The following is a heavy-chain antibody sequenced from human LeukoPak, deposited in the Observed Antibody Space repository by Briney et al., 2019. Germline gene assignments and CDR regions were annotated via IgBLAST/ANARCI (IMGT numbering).Heavy chain of an antibody. CDR3: AKDIGRVLLWFGEP. Sequence: GSLRLSCAASGFTFSSYAMSWVRQAPGKGLEWVSAISGSGGSTYYADSVKGRFTISRDNSKNTLYLQMNSLRAEDTAVYYCAKDIGRVLLWFGEPWGQGTLVTVPS. J-gene: IGHJ5*02. CDR2: ISGSGGST. V-gene: IGHV3-23*01. D-gene: IGHD3-10*01. CDR1: GFTFSSYA.